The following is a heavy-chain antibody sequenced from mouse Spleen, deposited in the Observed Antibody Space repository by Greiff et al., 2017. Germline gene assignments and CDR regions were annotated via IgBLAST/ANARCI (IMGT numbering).Heavy chain of an antibody. V-gene: IGHV5-16*01. CDR3: ARESNHWYFDV. Sequence: EVMLVESEGGLVQPGSSMKLSCTASGFTFSDYYMAWVRQVPEKGLEWVANINYDGSSTYYLDSLKSRFIISRDNAKNILYLQMSSLKSEDTATYYCARESNHWYFDVWGTGTTVTVSS. J-gene: IGHJ1*03. CDR1: GFTFSDYY. D-gene: IGHD2-5*01. CDR2: INYDGSST.